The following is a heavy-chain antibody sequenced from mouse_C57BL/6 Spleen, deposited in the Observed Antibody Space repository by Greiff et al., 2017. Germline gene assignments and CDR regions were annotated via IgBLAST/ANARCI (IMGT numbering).Heavy chain of an antibody. Sequence: QVQLQQPGAELVKPGASVKLSCKASGYTFTSYWMQWVKQRPGQGLEWIGEIDPSDSYTNYNQKFKGKATLTVDTSSSTAYMQLSSLTSEDSAVYYCARVQLRGFDYWGQGTTLTVSS. CDR2: IDPSDSYT. CDR3: ARVQLRGFDY. J-gene: IGHJ2*01. V-gene: IGHV1-50*01. CDR1: GYTFTSYW. D-gene: IGHD4-1*02.